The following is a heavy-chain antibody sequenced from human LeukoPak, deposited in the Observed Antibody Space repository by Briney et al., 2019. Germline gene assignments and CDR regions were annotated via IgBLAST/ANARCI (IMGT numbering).Heavy chain of an antibody. Sequence: SETLSLTCTVSGGSISSDNYYWTWIRQPAGKGLEWIGRIYASGSTYYNPSLKSRVTISVDTSKNQFSLKLSSVTAADTAVYYCARDSGDPASFDSWGQGTLVTVSS. V-gene: IGHV4-61*02. CDR1: GGSISSDNYY. D-gene: IGHD7-27*01. CDR2: IYASGST. J-gene: IGHJ4*02. CDR3: ARDSGDPASFDS.